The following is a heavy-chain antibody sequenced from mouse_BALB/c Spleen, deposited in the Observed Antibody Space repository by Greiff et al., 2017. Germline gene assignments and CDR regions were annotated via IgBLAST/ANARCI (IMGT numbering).Heavy chain of an antibody. Sequence: VHVKQSGPELVKPGASVKMSCKASGYTFTSYVMHWVKQKPGQGLEWIGYINPYNDGTKYNEKFKGKATLTSDKSSSTAYMELSSLTSEDSAVYYCAVYGYDGGYFDVGGAGTTVTVSS. V-gene: IGHV1-14*01. CDR1: GYTFTSYV. CDR3: AVYGYDGGYFDV. J-gene: IGHJ1*01. D-gene: IGHD2-2*01. CDR2: INPYNDGT.